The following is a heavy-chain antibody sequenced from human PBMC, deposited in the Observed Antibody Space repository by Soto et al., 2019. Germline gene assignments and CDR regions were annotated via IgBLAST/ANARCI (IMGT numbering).Heavy chain of an antibody. J-gene: IGHJ4*02. D-gene: IGHD2-2*01. Sequence: PSETLSLTCAVYGGSFSGYYWSWIRQPPGKGLEWIGEINHSGSTNYNPSLKSRVTISVDTSKNQFSLKLSSVTAADTAVYYCARGGVVPGATYCFDYWGQGTLVTVSS. CDR3: ARGGVVPGATYCFDY. V-gene: IGHV4-34*01. CDR2: INHSGST. CDR1: GGSFSGYY.